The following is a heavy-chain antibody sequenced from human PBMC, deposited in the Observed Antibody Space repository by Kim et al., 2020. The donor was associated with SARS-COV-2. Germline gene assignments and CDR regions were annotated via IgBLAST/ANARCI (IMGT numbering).Heavy chain of an antibody. CDR2: INHSGST. Sequence: SETLSLTCAVYGGSFSGYYWSWIRQPPGKGLEWIGEINHSGSTNYNPSLKSRVTISVDTSKNQFSLKLSSVTAADTAVYYCARARRLDYWGQGTLVTVSS. CDR3: ARARRLDY. D-gene: IGHD3-16*01. V-gene: IGHV4-34*01. CDR1: GGSFSGYY. J-gene: IGHJ4*02.